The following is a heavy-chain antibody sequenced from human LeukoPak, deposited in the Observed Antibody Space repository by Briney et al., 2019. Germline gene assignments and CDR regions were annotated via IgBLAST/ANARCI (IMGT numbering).Heavy chain of an antibody. CDR1: GGSISSYY. CDR3: ARGPDGYYYDSSGWQFDY. J-gene: IGHJ4*02. V-gene: IGHV4-59*01. CDR2: IYYSGST. Sequence: SETLSLTCTVSGGSISSYYWSWIRQPPGKGLEWIGYIYYSGSTSYNPSLKSRVTISVDTSKNQFSLKLSSVTAADTAVYYCARGPDGYYYDSSGWQFDYWGQGTLVTVSS. D-gene: IGHD3-22*01.